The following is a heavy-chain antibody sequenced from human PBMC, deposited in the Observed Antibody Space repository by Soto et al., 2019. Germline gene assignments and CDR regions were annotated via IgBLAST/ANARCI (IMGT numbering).Heavy chain of an antibody. CDR1: VFTFSTYS. D-gene: IGHD5-18*01. J-gene: IGHJ4*02. Sequence: WGSLLLSCAASVFTFSTYSMNSVRQAPGKGLDWVSYISSSSSTIYYADSVKGRFTISRDNAKNSLYLQMNSLRDEDTAVYYCARELDTAMGFDYWGQGTMFTVSS. V-gene: IGHV3-48*02. CDR2: ISSSSSTI. CDR3: ARELDTAMGFDY.